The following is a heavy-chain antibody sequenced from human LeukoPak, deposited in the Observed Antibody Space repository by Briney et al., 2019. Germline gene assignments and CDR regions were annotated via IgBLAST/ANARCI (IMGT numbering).Heavy chain of an antibody. Sequence: GASVKVSCKASGYTFTSYDINWVRQATGQGLEWMGWMNPNSGNTGYAQKFQGRVTMTRNTSINTAYMELSSLRSEDTAVHYCARGRIAAAGFFYWGQGTLVTVSS. CDR2: MNPNSGNT. V-gene: IGHV1-8*01. J-gene: IGHJ4*02. CDR3: ARGRIAAAGFFY. D-gene: IGHD6-13*01. CDR1: GYTFTSYD.